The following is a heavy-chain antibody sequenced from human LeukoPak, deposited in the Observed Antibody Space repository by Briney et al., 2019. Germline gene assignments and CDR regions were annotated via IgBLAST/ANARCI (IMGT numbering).Heavy chain of an antibody. D-gene: IGHD2-2*01. Sequence: SVKVSCKASGGTFSSYAISWVRQAPGQGLEWMGRIIPIFGTANYAQKFQGRVTITTDESTSTAYMELSSLRSEDTAVYYCARDCSSTSCYGQLPSYYFDYWGQGTLVTVSS. CDR3: ARDCSSTSCYGQLPSYYFDY. V-gene: IGHV1-69*05. CDR2: IIPIFGTA. CDR1: GGTFSSYA. J-gene: IGHJ4*02.